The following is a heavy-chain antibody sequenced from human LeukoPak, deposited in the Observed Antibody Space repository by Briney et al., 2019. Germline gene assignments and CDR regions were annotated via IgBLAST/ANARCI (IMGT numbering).Heavy chain of an antibody. J-gene: IGHJ3*02. CDR2: IRANGGGT. D-gene: IGHD3-10*01. Sequence: GGSLRLSCAASGFTFSSYAMTWVRQAPGKGLEWVSTIRANGGGTHYAESLRGRFTISRDNSKSTVYLQMNSLRAEDTAVYYCARDGVGAFDIWGQGTMVTVSS. CDR1: GFTFSSYA. V-gene: IGHV3-23*01. CDR3: ARDGVGAFDI.